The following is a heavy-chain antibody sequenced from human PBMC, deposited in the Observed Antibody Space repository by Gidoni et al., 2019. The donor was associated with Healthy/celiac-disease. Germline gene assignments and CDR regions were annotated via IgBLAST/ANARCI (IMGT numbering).Heavy chain of an antibody. CDR1: GFTFSSYA. V-gene: IGHV3-30-3*01. D-gene: IGHD2-2*01. Sequence: QVQLLESGGGVVQPGSSLRLSCAASGFTFSSYAMHWVRQAPGKGLEWVAVISYDGSNKYYADSVKGRFTSSRDNSKNTLYLQMNSLRAEDTAVYYCARDGEPAAMPAHAFDIWGQGTMVTVSS. CDR3: ARDGEPAAMPAHAFDI. CDR2: ISYDGSNK. J-gene: IGHJ3*02.